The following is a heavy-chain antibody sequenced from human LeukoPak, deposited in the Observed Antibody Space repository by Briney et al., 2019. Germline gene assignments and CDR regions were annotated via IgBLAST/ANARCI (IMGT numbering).Heavy chain of an antibody. J-gene: IGHJ4*02. CDR3: TRSFGGSDDY. CDR2: INTDGRVT. CDR1: GFIFSDYW. Sequence: PGGSLRLSCGASGFIFSDYWMHWVRQASGKGLVWIARINTDGRVTDYADSVKGRFTISRDNARNTVYLQMNSLITEDTALYFCTRSFGGSDDYWGQGTLVTVSS. V-gene: IGHV3-74*01. D-gene: IGHD4-23*01.